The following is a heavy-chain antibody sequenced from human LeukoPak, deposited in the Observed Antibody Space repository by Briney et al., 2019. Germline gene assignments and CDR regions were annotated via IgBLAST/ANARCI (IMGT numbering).Heavy chain of an antibody. CDR2: IYTSGST. CDR1: DGSTRSGSYY. D-gene: IGHD3-10*01. V-gene: IGHV4-61*02. Sequence: SETLSLTCTVSDGSTRSGSYYWSWIRQPAGKGLEWIGRIYTSGSTNYNPSLKSRVTISVDTSKNQFSLKLSSVTAADTAVYYCARDLWGSGIDNWGQGTLVTVTS. CDR3: ARDLWGSGIDN. J-gene: IGHJ4*02.